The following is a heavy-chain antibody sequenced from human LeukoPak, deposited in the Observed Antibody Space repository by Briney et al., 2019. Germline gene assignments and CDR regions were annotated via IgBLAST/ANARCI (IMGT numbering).Heavy chain of an antibody. CDR1: EFPFGRYW. Sequence: GGPLRLSCVPSEFPFGRYWMHCVRQAPGKGLVWVSHINGYGSGTNYADSVKGRFTISRDNAENTLYLQMNSLRAEDTALYYCARETFDPWGQGTLVTVSS. CDR3: ARETFDP. J-gene: IGHJ5*02. V-gene: IGHV3-74*01. CDR2: INGYGSGT.